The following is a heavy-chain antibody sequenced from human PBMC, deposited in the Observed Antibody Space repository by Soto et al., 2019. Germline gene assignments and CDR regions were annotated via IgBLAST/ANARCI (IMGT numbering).Heavy chain of an antibody. J-gene: IGHJ6*02. Sequence: SSETLSLTCTVSGGSVSSGRNYWSWIRQPPGKGLEWIAFLYYNGNTIYNPSLRSRVTMSVDMSKNQFYLKLRSVTAADTAVYYCERDLEGVRLFYGLDVWGQGTTVTVSS. CDR3: ERDLEGVRLFYGLDV. CDR1: GGSVSSGRNY. D-gene: IGHD3-10*01. V-gene: IGHV4-61*01. CDR2: LYYNGNT.